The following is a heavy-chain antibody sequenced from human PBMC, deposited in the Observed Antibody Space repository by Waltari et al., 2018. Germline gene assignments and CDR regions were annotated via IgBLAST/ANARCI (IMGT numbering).Heavy chain of an antibody. D-gene: IGHD1-20*01. Sequence: QITLKESGPTLVRPTQTLTLTCTFSGFSLNTPGVGVAWIRQPPGKALEWLALIYWNDNKRYIPSLKGRLSVTKDTSTDQVVLTMTTMDPVDTGTYYCAHSRGNWNSLDAFDIWGQGTMVTVSS. CDR1: GFSLNTPGVG. CDR3: AHSRGNWNSLDAFDI. V-gene: IGHV2-5*01. J-gene: IGHJ3*02. CDR2: IYWNDNK.